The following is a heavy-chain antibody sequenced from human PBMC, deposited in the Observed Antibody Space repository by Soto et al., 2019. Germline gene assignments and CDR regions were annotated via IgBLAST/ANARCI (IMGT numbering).Heavy chain of an antibody. CDR3: AMAPILVSVTLHENYFDS. J-gene: IGHJ4*02. Sequence: QLPLVQSGAEVKKPGSSLKVSCKASGGTFSNSGISWVRQAPGQGLEWMGGIIPIFDTTNYAQKLQGRITIIADESTNTVYMELSNLRSADTGVYYGAMAPILVSVTLHENYFDSWGQGTLVTVSS. CDR1: GGTFSNSG. V-gene: IGHV1-69*01. D-gene: IGHD2-21*02. CDR2: IIPIFDTT.